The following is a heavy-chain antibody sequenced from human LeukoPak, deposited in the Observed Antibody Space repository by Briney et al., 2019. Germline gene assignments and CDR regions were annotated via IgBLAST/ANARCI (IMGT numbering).Heavy chain of an antibody. CDR3: ARGWVESFYYYYYGMDV. CDR1: GGSFSGYY. CDR2: INHSGST. J-gene: IGHJ6*02. V-gene: IGHV4-34*01. D-gene: IGHD1-26*01. Sequence: KSSETLSLNCAVYGGSFSGYYWSWIRQPPGKGLEWIGEINHSGSTNNNPSLKSRVTISVDTSKNQFSLKLSSVTAADTAVYYCARGWVESFYYYYYGMDVWGQGTTVTVSS.